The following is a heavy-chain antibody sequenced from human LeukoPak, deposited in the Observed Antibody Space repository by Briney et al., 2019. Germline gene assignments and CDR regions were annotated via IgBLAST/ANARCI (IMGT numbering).Heavy chain of an antibody. CDR3: AKDSDYGDYRT. J-gene: IGHJ5*02. CDR2: ISGSGGST. Sequence: GGSLRLSCAASGFTFSSYAMSWVRQAPGKGLEGVSAISGSGGSTYYADSVKGRFTISRDNSKNTLYLQMNSLRAEDTAVYYCAKDSDYGDYRTWGQGTLVTVSS. CDR1: GFTFSSYA. V-gene: IGHV3-23*01. D-gene: IGHD4-17*01.